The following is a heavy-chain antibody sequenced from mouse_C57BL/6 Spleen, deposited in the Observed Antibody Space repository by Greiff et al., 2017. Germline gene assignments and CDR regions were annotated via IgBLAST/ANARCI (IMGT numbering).Heavy chain of an antibody. CDR3: ARSIPPVRDYFDY. CDR2: IRNKANGYTT. J-gene: IGHJ2*01. D-gene: IGHD2-14*01. V-gene: IGHV7-3*01. CDR1: GFTFTDYY. Sequence: DVKLVESGGGLVQPGGSLSLSCAASGFTFTDYYMSWVRQPPGTALEWLGFIRNKANGYTTEYSASVKGRFTISRDNSQSILYLQMNALRAEDSATYYCARSIPPVRDYFDYWGQGTTLTVSS.